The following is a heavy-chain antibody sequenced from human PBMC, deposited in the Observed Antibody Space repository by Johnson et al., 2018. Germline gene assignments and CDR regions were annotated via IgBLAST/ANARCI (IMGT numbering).Heavy chain of an antibody. CDR1: GGTFSSYA. J-gene: IGHJ3*02. CDR3: AIHTIFGVVSTSPNALDI. D-gene: IGHD3-3*01. V-gene: IGHV1-69*01. Sequence: QVQLVQSGAEVKKPGSSVKVSCKASGGTFSSYAISWVRQAPGQGLEWMGGSIPIFGTTNYAQKFQGRVTITADESTSTAYMELSSLGCEDTAVYYGAIHTIFGVVSTSPNALDIWGQGTMVTVSS. CDR2: SIPIFGTT.